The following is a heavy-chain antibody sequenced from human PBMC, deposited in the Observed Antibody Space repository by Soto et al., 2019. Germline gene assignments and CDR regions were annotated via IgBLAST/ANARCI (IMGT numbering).Heavy chain of an antibody. CDR1: GFTFSSYG. V-gene: IGHV3-30*18. CDR2: ISYDGSNK. Sequence: QVQLVESGGGVVQPGRSLRLSCAASGFTFSSYGMHWVRQAPGKGLEWVAVISYDGSNKYYADSVKGRFTISRDNSKNTLYLAMNSLRAEDTAVYYCAKDGGGGQHIAAAGTYVWYYFDYWGQGTLVTVSS. CDR3: AKDGGGGQHIAAAGTYVWYYFDY. J-gene: IGHJ4*02. D-gene: IGHD6-13*01.